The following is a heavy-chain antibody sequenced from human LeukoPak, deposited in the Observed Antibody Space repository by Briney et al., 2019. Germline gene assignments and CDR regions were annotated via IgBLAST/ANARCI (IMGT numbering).Heavy chain of an antibody. V-gene: IGHV3-23*01. J-gene: IGHJ4*02. CDR3: VKGGPHSSSWYEPKNYFDY. CDR2: ISGSGGST. CDR1: GFTFSSYA. D-gene: IGHD6-13*01. Sequence: GGSLRLSCAASGFTFSSYAMSWVRQAPGKGLEWVSAISGSGGSTYYADSVKGRFTISRDNSKNTLYLQMNSLRAEDTAVYYCVKGGPHSSSWYEPKNYFDYWGQGTLVTVSS.